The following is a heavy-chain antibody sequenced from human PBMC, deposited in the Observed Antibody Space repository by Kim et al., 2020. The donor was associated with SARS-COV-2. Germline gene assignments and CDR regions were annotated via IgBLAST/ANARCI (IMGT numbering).Heavy chain of an antibody. D-gene: IGHD3-10*01. Sequence: GGSLRLSCAASGFTFYGYAMDWVRQAPGKGLEWVAVISYDGGSQYYADSVKGRFTISRDNSKNTVYLQINSLRPEDTGIYYCARVARGVIAGGHCDYWGQGTLLTVSS. CDR3: ARVARGVIAGGHCDY. CDR2: ISYDGGSQ. V-gene: IGHV3-30*04. J-gene: IGHJ4*02. CDR1: GFTFYGYA.